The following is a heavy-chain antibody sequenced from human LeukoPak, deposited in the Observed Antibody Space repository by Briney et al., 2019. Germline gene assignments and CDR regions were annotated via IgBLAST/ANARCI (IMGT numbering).Heavy chain of an antibody. D-gene: IGHD1-26*01. Sequence: PGGSLRLSCAASGVALSSYAMSWVRQAPGKGLEWVSFISGSGDSTYYADSVKGRFTISRDNSKNTLYLQMNSLRGEDTAVYYCAKEGSYSGSRFDYWGQGTLVTVSS. J-gene: IGHJ4*02. CDR3: AKEGSYSGSRFDY. V-gene: IGHV3-23*01. CDR1: GVALSSYA. CDR2: ISGSGDST.